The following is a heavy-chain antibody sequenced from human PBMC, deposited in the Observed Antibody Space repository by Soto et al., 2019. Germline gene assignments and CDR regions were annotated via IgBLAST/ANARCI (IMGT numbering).Heavy chain of an antibody. V-gene: IGHV1-18*01. CDR3: ARPQRTAYSSIYYFDY. CDR1: GYTFTSYA. CDR2: ISAYNGDR. Sequence: QVQLVQSGAEVKKPGASVKVSCKASGYTFTSYAISWVRQAPGQGLEWMGRISAYNGDRNYAQKFQGRVTMTTDTXPXXAYLELRSLTSDDTAMYYCARPQRTAYSSIYYFDYWGQGTLVTVSS. D-gene: IGHD2-21*01. J-gene: IGHJ4*02.